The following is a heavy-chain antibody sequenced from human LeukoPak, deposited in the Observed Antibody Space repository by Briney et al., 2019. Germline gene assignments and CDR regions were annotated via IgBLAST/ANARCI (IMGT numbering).Heavy chain of an antibody. CDR2: IYYSGST. D-gene: IGHD6-13*01. CDR3: ASGIAAAGSDAFDI. Sequence: SETLSLTCTVSGGSISSYYWSWIRQPPGKGLEWIGYIYYSGSTNYNPSLKSRVTISVDTSKNQFSLKLSSVTAADTAVYYCASGIAAAGSDAFDIWGQGTMVTVSS. CDR1: GGSISSYY. J-gene: IGHJ3*02. V-gene: IGHV4-59*01.